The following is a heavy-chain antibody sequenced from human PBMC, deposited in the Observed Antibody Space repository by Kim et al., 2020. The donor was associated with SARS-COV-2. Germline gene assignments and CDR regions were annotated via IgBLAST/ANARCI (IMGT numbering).Heavy chain of an antibody. CDR3: ARDGSIAVAGTNYFDY. D-gene: IGHD6-19*01. Sequence: SVKGRFTISKDNSKNTLYLQMNSLRAKGTAVYYCARDGSIAVAGTNYFDYWGQGTRVTVPS. J-gene: IGHJ4*02. V-gene: IGHV3-30*05.